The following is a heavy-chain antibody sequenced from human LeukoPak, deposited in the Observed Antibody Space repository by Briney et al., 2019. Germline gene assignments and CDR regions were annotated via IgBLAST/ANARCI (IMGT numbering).Heavy chain of an antibody. CDR3: ARLAGNTYYYDSSGVDP. V-gene: IGHV4-34*01. CDR1: GGSFSGYY. Sequence: PSETLSLTCAVYGGSFSGYYWSWIRQPPGKGLEWIGEINHSGSTNYNPSLKSRVTISVDTSKNQFSLKLSSVTAADTAVYYCARLAGNTYYYDSSGVDPWGQGTLVTVSS. J-gene: IGHJ5*02. CDR2: INHSGST. D-gene: IGHD3-22*01.